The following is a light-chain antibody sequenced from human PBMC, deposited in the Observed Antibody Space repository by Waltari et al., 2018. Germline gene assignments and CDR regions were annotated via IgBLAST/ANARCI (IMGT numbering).Light chain of an antibody. CDR3: SSYTTSITLV. CDR2: DVS. V-gene: IGLV2-14*03. J-gene: IGLJ2*01. CDR1: SSEVGGYDY. Sequence: QSALTQPASVSGSPGQSITISCAGTSSEVGGYDYVSWYQQHPGKAPKLMIYDVSNRPSGVSSRFSGSKSGNTASLTISGLQAEDEANYYCSSYTTSITLVFGGGTKLTVL.